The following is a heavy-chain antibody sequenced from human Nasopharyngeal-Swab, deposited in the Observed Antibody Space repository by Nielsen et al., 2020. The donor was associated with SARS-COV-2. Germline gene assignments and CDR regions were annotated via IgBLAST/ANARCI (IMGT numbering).Heavy chain of an antibody. J-gene: IGHJ6*02. CDR3: ARDGFYDFWSGYGGDDFYGMDV. D-gene: IGHD3-3*01. Sequence: ASVKVSCKASGYRFNSYGISWVRQAPGQGLEWMGWIGVYNGNIKYAPRVQGRVTMTADTSTSTVNMEMRGLRSDDTAVYYCARDGFYDFWSGYGGDDFYGMDVWGQGTTVTVTS. CDR1: GYRFNSYG. CDR2: IGVYNGNI. V-gene: IGHV1-18*01.